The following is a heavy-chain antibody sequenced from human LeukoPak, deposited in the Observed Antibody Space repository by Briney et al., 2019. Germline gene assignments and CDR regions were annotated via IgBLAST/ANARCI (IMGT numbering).Heavy chain of an antibody. CDR3: ARVSIIGGHIDY. CDR2: IYYRGST. J-gene: IGHJ4*02. Sequence: PSETLSLTCTVSGGSISSDYWSWIRQPPGKGLEWIGYIYYRGSTNYNPSLKSRVTISVDTSKNQFSLKLSSVTAADTAVYYYARVSIIGGHIDYWGQGTLVTVSS. V-gene: IGHV4-59*01. D-gene: IGHD2-15*01. CDR1: GGSISSDY.